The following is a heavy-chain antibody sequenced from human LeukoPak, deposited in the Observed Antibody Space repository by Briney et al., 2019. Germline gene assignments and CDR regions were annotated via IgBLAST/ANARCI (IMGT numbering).Heavy chain of an antibody. J-gene: IGHJ4*02. D-gene: IGHD1-26*01. CDR1: GGSINNYY. V-gene: IGHV4-4*07. CDR2: IYTSGST. CDR3: ARGRRSYSGSYYYFDY. Sequence: SETLSLTCTVSGGSINNYYWSWIRQPAGKRLEWIGRIYTSGSTNYNPSLKSRVTMSVDTSKNQFSLKLSSVTAADTAVYYCARGRRSYSGSYYYFDYWGQGTLVTVSS.